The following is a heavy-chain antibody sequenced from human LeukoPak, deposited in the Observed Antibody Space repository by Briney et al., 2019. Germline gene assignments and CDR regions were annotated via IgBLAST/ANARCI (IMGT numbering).Heavy chain of an antibody. J-gene: IGHJ6*02. V-gene: IGHV6-1*01. CDR2: TYYRSKWYN. Sequence: SQTLSLTCAISGDSVSNNSAAWNWIRQSPSRGLEWLGRTYYRSKWYNDYAVSVKSRITINPDTSKNQFSLQLNSVTPEDTAVYYCARDQITQYYDSSGDYYYYYYGMDVWGQGTTVTVSS. D-gene: IGHD3-22*01. CDR1: GDSVSNNSAA. CDR3: ARDQITQYYDSSGDYYYYYYGMDV.